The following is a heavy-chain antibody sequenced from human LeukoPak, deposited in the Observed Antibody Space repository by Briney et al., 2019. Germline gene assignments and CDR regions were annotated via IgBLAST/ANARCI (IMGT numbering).Heavy chain of an antibody. CDR3: ARYCSSSSCFFTGRKHNGMDV. CDR2: INPNSGDT. CDR1: GYTFTGYY. J-gene: IGHJ6*02. Sequence: ASVKVSCKASGYTFTGYYMHWVRQAPGQGLEWMGWINPNSGDTNYAQKFQGRVTMTRDTSISTAYMELSRLRSDDTAVYYCARYCSSSSCFFTGRKHNGMDVWGQGTTVTVSS. D-gene: IGHD2-2*01. V-gene: IGHV1-2*02.